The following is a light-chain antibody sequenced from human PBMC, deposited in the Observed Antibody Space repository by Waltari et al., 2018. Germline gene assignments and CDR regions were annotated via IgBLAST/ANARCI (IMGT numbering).Light chain of an antibody. CDR1: PRISSY. CDR2: AAS. Sequence: DIQMTQSPSSLSASVGDRVTITCRASPRISSYLNWYQQKPGKAPKLLIYAASSLQSGVPSRFSGSGSGTDFTLTISSLQPEDFATYYCQQSYSTPGITFGQGTRLEIK. J-gene: IGKJ5*01. CDR3: QQSYSTPGIT. V-gene: IGKV1-39*01.